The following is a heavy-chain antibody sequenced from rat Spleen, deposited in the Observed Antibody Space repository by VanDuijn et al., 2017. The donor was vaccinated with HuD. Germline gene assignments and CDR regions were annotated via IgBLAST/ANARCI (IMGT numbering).Heavy chain of an antibody. CDR3: ARHGRGERTYYYVLDA. V-gene: IGHV5-7*01. J-gene: IGHJ4*01. CDR1: GFTFSDYY. Sequence: EVHLVESGGGLVQPGRSLKLSCAASGFTFSDYYMAWVRQAPTKGLEWVATISYDGSGTYYRDSVKGRFTISRDNANTTLYLQMDSLQSEDTATYYCARHGRGERTYYYVLDAWGQGASVTVSS. CDR2: ISYDGSGT. D-gene: IGHD4-3*01.